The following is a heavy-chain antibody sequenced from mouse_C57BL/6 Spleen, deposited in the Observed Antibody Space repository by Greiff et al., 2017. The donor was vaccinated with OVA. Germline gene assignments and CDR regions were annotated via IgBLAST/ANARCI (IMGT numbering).Heavy chain of an antibody. Sequence: EVKVVESEGGLVQPGSSMKLSCTASGFTFSDYYMAWVRQVPEKGLEWVANINYDGSSTYYLDSLKSRFIISRDNAKNILYLQMSSLKSEDTATYYCARDYGSSYYWYFDVWGTGTTVTVSS. V-gene: IGHV5-16*01. CDR3: ARDYGSSYYWYFDV. CDR2: INYDGSST. J-gene: IGHJ1*03. D-gene: IGHD1-1*01. CDR1: GFTFSDYY.